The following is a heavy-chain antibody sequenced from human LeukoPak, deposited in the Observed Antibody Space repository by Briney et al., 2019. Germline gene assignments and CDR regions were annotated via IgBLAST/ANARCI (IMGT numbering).Heavy chain of an antibody. V-gene: IGHV3-43*02. CDR2: ISGDGGKP. Sequence: GGSLRLSCAASGFIFDDYAMHWVRQAPGKGLEWVSLISGDGGKPYYSDSVKGRFTISRDNSENSLSLQMNSLRTEDTALYYCAKDGYDSQGDWYFDLWGRGTLVTVSS. CDR3: AKDGYDSQGDWYFDL. J-gene: IGHJ2*01. D-gene: IGHD3-9*01. CDR1: GFIFDDYA.